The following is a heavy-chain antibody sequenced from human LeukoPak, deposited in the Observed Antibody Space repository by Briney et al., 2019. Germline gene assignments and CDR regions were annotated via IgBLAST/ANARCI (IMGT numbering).Heavy chain of an antibody. Sequence: SETLSLTCAVSVASISNYYWSWIRQAPGKGLEWIGYISTSGSTNYNPSLKSRVSISLDTSNNRFSLNLNFVTAADTAVYFCASPRTSYRYIFDYWGPGALVTVSS. CDR1: VASISNYY. CDR3: ASPRTSYRYIFDY. V-gene: IGHV4-4*09. D-gene: IGHD5-18*01. CDR2: ISTSGST. J-gene: IGHJ4*02.